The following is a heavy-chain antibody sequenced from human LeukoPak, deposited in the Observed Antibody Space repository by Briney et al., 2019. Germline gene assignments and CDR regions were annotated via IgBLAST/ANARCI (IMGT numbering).Heavy chain of an antibody. Sequence: SETLSLSCTVSGGSISTYSWSWIRQPPGKGLEWIGYIYYSESTYYNPSLKGRVTISVDTSKNQFSLKLSSVTAADTAVYYCASQPDIVVVPAASIAARPLEWDAFDIWGQGTMVTVSS. CDR3: ASQPDIVVVPAASIAARPLEWDAFDI. CDR2: IYYSEST. D-gene: IGHD2-2*01. V-gene: IGHV4-59*08. CDR1: GGSISTYS. J-gene: IGHJ3*02.